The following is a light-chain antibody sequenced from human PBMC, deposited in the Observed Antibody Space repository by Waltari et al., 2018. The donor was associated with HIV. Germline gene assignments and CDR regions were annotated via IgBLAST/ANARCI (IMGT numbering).Light chain of an antibody. CDR3: QAWDSSTEGYV. CDR2: QVS. Sequence: SYELTQPPSVSVYTGQTASITCSGDKLGEKYACWYQQKPGQSPVLVFYQVSKRPSGIPELFSCSNSGNTATLTIIGTQAMDEADYYCQAWDSSTEGYVFGTGTKVTVL. V-gene: IGLV3-1*01. CDR1: KLGEKY. J-gene: IGLJ1*01.